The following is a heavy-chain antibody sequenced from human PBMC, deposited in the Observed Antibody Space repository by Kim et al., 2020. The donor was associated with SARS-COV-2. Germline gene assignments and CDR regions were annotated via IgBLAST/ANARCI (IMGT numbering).Heavy chain of an antibody. CDR1: GYTLTELS. D-gene: IGHD3-3*01. CDR3: ATATIFGVANWFDP. J-gene: IGHJ5*02. V-gene: IGHV1-24*01. Sequence: ASVKVSCKVSGYTLTELSIHWVRQAPGKGLGWMGGFDPEDGETIYAQKFQGRVTMTEDTSTDTAYMELSSLRSEDTAVYYCATATIFGVANWFDPWGQGTLVTVAS. CDR2: FDPEDGET.